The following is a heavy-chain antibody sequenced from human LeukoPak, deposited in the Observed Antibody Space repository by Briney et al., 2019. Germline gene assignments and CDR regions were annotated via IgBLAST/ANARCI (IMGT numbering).Heavy chain of an antibody. CDR2: IYYSGST. CDR1: GGSISSYY. J-gene: IGHJ4*02. Sequence: TETLSLTCTVSGGSISSYYWSWIRQPPGKGLEWIGYIYYSGSTNYNPSLKSRVTISVDTSKNQFSLKLSSVTAADTAVYYCARVRCSSSWYGRSLFDYWGQGTLVTVSS. V-gene: IGHV4-59*01. CDR3: ARVRCSSSWYGRSLFDY. D-gene: IGHD6-13*01.